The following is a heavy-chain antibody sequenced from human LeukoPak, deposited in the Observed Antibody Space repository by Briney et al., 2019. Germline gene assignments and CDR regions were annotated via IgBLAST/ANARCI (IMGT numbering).Heavy chain of an antibody. CDR2: IYSSGNT. J-gene: IGHJ4*02. CDR3: ARENIVVDY. D-gene: IGHD2/OR15-2a*01. Sequence: SETLSLTCTVSGDSISNHYWNWIRQPAGKGLEWIGRIYSSGNTNYKSSLESRVTMSIDTSKNQVSLKLTSVTAADTAVYYCARENIVVDYWGQGALVTVSS. CDR1: GDSISNHY. V-gene: IGHV4-4*07.